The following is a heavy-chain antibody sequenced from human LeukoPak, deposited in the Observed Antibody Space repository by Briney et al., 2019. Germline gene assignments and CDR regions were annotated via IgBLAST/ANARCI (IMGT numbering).Heavy chain of an antibody. D-gene: IGHD3-10*01. Sequence: SETLSLTCAVSGGSICSYYWSWIRQPPGKGLEWVGYIHDSGRTKYNASLKSRVTISVDTSSNHLSLKLTSVTAADTAVYYCARGRSGGDWFDPWGQGTLVTVSS. CDR3: ARGRSGGDWFDP. J-gene: IGHJ5*02. CDR2: IHDSGRT. CDR1: GGSICSYY. V-gene: IGHV4-59*01.